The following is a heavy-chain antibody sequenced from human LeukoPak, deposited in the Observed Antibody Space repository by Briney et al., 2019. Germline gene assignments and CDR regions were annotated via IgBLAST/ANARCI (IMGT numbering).Heavy chain of an antibody. CDR2: ITGSGGNT. CDR3: AKWGDYDVLTGYYDSDY. D-gene: IGHD3-9*01. Sequence: GGSLRLSCAASGFTFSNYAMSWVRQAPGKGLEWVSAITGSGGNTYYADSVKGRFTISRDNSKNTVFLQMNSLRAEDTVVYYCAKWGDYDVLTGYYDSDYWGQGTLVTVSS. J-gene: IGHJ4*02. CDR1: GFTFSNYA. V-gene: IGHV3-23*01.